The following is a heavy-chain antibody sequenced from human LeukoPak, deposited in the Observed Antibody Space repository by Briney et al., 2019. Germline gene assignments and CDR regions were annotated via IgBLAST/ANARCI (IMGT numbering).Heavy chain of an antibody. Sequence: KPSETLSLTCTVSGGSISSYYWSWIRQPPGKGLECIGYIYNSGNTNYNPSLKSRVSISVDTSKNQFSLKLSSVTAADTAVYYCARSAIDAFDIWGQGTMVTVSS. D-gene: IGHD6-25*01. CDR2: IYNSGNT. CDR3: ARSAIDAFDI. V-gene: IGHV4-59*08. J-gene: IGHJ3*02. CDR1: GGSISSYY.